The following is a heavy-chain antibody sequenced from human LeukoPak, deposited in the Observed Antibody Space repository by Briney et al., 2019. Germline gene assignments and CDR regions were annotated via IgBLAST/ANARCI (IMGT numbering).Heavy chain of an antibody. V-gene: IGHV3-48*03. CDR1: GFTFSNYE. D-gene: IGHD3-22*01. Sequence: GGSLRLSCAASGFTFSNYEMNWVRQAPGKGLEWVSYISSSGSTIYYADSVKGRFTISRDNAKNSLYLQMNSLRAEDAAICYCARIGGYYYFDYWGQGALVTVSS. CDR3: ARIGGYYYFDY. J-gene: IGHJ4*02. CDR2: ISSSGSTI.